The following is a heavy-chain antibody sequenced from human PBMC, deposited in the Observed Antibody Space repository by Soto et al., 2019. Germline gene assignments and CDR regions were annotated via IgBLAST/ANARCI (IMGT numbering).Heavy chain of an antibody. CDR1: SGSISSSNW. J-gene: IGHJ6*03. CDR3: AREASGRADYDIVTGFRYYYYMDV. CDR2: IYHSGST. V-gene: IGHV4-4*02. Sequence: PSETLSLTCAVSSGSISSSNWWSWVRQPPGKGLEWIGEIYHSGSTNYNPSLKSRVTISVDKSKNQFSLKLSSVTAAATAVYYCAREASGRADYDIVTGFRYYYYMDVWGKGTTVTVSS. D-gene: IGHD3-9*01.